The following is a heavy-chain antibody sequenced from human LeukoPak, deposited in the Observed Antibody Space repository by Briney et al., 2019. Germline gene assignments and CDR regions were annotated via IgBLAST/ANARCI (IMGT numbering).Heavy chain of an antibody. J-gene: IGHJ5*02. CDR1: GGTFSSYA. V-gene: IGHV1-69*13. CDR2: IIPIFGTA. Sequence: SVKVSCKASGGTFSSYAISWVRQAPGQALEWMGGIIPIFGTANYAQKFQGRVTITADESTSTAYMELSSLRSENTAVYYCARGGESYDILTGHTPWGQGTLVTVSS. CDR3: ARGGESYDILTGHTP. D-gene: IGHD3-9*01.